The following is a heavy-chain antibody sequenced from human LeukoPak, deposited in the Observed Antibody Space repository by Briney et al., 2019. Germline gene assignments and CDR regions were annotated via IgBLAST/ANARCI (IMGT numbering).Heavy chain of an antibody. V-gene: IGHV3-33*01. CDR3: ARILRLYGSGSNFKHALDL. Sequence: GRSLRLSCAASGFAFSSYGMHWVRQAPGKGREWVAVMWYDGSNKYCADSVKGRFTISRDNSKNTLYLQVNTVRAEDTAVYYCARILRLYGSGSNFKHALDLWAQETIVPVSS. D-gene: IGHD3-10*01. J-gene: IGHJ3*01. CDR2: MWYDGSNK. CDR1: GFAFSSYG.